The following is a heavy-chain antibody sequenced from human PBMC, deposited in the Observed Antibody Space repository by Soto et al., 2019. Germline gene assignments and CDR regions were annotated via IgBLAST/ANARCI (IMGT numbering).Heavy chain of an antibody. J-gene: IGHJ4*02. CDR2: IYWNDDK. Sequence: GPTRDNRTHTLALPCTFSGFSLSGSVVGVAWIRQPPGKALEWLALIYWNDDKRYRTSLKSSLTISKDTSKNQVVLTMTNVDPVDTATSYCAQRVDFSSAYNYWGQGTLVTVYS. CDR1: GFSLSGSVVG. D-gene: IGHD3-3*01. V-gene: IGHV2-5*01. CDR3: AQRVDFSSAYNY.